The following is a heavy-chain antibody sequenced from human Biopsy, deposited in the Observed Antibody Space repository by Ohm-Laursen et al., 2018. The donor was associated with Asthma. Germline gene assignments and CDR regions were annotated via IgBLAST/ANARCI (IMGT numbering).Heavy chain of an antibody. CDR2: AHFSGST. D-gene: IGHD4-17*01. Sequence: TLSLTCPVSGGYIDSHDWSWCWIRQSPGKGLQWLGYAHFSGSTHYNSSLDRRIRMSVDTSKSQVSLSLTSVSAADAAVYFCARVRRYGDIFFGMDVWGQGTTVTVSS. CDR3: ARVRRYGDIFFGMDV. J-gene: IGHJ6*01. V-gene: IGHV4-30-4*01. CDR1: GGYIDSHDWS.